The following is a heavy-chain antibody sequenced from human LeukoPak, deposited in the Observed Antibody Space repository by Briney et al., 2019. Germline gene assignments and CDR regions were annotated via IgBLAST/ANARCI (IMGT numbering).Heavy chain of an antibody. Sequence: PGGSLRPSCAASGFTFNNYATYWVRQAPGKGLEWVAGVFGSGGSAHYTDSVKGRFTIFRDNSKNTVYLQMNSLRAEDTAVYYCGETTVGYSSGRYPGWPVDYWGQGTLVSVSS. CDR3: GETTVGYSSGRYPGWPVDY. CDR1: GFTFNNYA. J-gene: IGHJ4*02. D-gene: IGHD6-19*01. V-gene: IGHV3-23*01. CDR2: VFGSGGSA.